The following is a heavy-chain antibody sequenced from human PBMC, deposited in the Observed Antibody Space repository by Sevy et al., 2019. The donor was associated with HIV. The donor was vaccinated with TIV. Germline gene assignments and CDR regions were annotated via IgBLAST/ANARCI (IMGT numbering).Heavy chain of an antibody. D-gene: IGHD3-9*01. V-gene: IGHV4-39*01. CDR3: ARLGCLRFFDWSSLNYFDY. Sequence: SETLSLTCSVSGGSISSSTYYWGWIRQPPGRGLEWIGSVYFTGSTYYNPSLKSRVTISVDTSKNEFSLKVNSLTAAETAVYYCARLGCLRFFDWSSLNYFDYWGQGTLVTVSS. CDR2: VYFTGST. CDR1: GGSISSSTYY. J-gene: IGHJ4*02.